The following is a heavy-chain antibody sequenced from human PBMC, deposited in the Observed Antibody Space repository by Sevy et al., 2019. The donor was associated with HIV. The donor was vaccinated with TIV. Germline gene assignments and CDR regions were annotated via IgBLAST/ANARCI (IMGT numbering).Heavy chain of an antibody. J-gene: IGHJ6*02. CDR1: GFTLSSYG. D-gene: IGHD3-3*01. V-gene: IGHV3-33*01. Sequence: GGSLRLSCAASGFTLSSYGMHWVRQAPGKGLEWVAVIRYDGSNKYYADSVKGRFTISRDNSKNTLHLQMNSLRAEDTAVYYCARDRLGITISAEWGGGMDVWGQGTTVTVSS. CDR2: IRYDGSNK. CDR3: ARDRLGITISAEWGGGMDV.